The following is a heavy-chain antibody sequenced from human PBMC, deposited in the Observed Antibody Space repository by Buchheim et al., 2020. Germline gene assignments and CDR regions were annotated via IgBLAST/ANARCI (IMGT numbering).Heavy chain of an antibody. V-gene: IGHV3-23*01. D-gene: IGHD4-17*01. CDR2: ISGSGGST. Sequence: EVQLLESGGGLVQPGGSLRLSFAASGLTFSSYALSWVRQAPGKGLEGGSAISGSGGSTYYADSVKGRSTISRDSSKNTLYLQMNSLRAEVTAVYYCAKDNGIDDYGDSCYYYGMDVWGQGTT. J-gene: IGHJ6*02. CDR1: GLTFSSYA. CDR3: AKDNGIDDYGDSCYYYGMDV.